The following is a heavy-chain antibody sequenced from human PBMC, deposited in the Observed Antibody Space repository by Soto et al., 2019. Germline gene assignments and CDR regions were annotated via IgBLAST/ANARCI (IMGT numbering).Heavy chain of an antibody. Sequence: QVQLVESGGGVVQPGRSLRLSCAASGFTFSSYGMHWVRQAPGKGLEWVAVISYDGSNKYYADSVKGRITIYRDNSKNTLYLQMNSLRAEDTAVYYCAKDKNLAYCGGDCYYRDYWGQGTLVTVSS. V-gene: IGHV3-30*18. J-gene: IGHJ4*02. CDR1: GFTFSSYG. CDR3: AKDKNLAYCGGDCYYRDY. D-gene: IGHD2-21*02. CDR2: ISYDGSNK.